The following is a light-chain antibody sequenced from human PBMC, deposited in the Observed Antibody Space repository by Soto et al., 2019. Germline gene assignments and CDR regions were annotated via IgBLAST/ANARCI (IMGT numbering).Light chain of an antibody. Sequence: EIVMTQSPATLSVSPGERATLSCRASQSVSGNLAWYQQKPGQAPRLLIYGASTRATGIPARFSGSGSGTEFTLTISSLQSEHFAVYYCQQYNNWWSFGQGTKVEIK. J-gene: IGKJ1*01. CDR3: QQYNNWWS. V-gene: IGKV3-15*01. CDR2: GAS. CDR1: QSVSGN.